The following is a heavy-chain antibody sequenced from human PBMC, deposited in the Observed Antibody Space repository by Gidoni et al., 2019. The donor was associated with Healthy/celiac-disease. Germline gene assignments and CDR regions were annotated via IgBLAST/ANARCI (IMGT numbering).Heavy chain of an antibody. J-gene: IGHJ4*02. CDR2: IWYDGSNK. V-gene: IGHV3-33*01. D-gene: IGHD5-18*01. CDR1: GFTFRSDG. Sequence: QVQLVESGGGVVQPGRSLRLSCAASGFTFRSDGMHWVRQAPGKGLEWVAVIWYDGSNKYYADSVKGRFTISRDNSKNTLYLQRNSLRAEDTAVYYCARDSTYDTAMVSLDYWGQGTLVTGSS. CDR3: ARDSTYDTAMVSLDY.